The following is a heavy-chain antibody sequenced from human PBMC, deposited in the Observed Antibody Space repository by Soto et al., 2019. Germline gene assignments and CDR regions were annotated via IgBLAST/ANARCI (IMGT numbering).Heavy chain of an antibody. V-gene: IGHV3-23*01. CDR3: ATDIVVVPAAMGY. D-gene: IGHD2-2*01. CDR1: GSTFSSDV. CDR2: ISGGTT. J-gene: IGHJ4*02. Sequence: GGSLRLSCVASGSTFSSDVMSWVRQAPGKGLEWVSGISGGTTYYAGSVQGRFTISRDNFKNTLYLHMNSLRAEDTAVYYCATDIVVVPAAMGYWGQGTLVTVSS.